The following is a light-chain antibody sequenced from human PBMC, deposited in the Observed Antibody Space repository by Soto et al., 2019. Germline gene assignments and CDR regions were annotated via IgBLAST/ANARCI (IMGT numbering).Light chain of an antibody. CDR3: NSQRSSGTRV. J-gene: IGLJ1*01. CDR1: SSDVGGYKH. CDR2: EVS. V-gene: IGLV2-14*01. Sequence: QSALTQPASVSGSPGQSLTISCTGTSSDVGGYKHVSWYQHHPGKAPKLMIYEVSNRPSGVSNRFSGSKSGYTASLTISGLQSEDEADYYCNSQRSSGTRVFVTGTKLTVL.